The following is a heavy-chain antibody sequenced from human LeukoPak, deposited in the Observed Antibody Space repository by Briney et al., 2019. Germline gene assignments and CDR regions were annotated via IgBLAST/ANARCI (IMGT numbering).Heavy chain of an antibody. CDR1: GVTFSSYW. CDR3: AKVVDTAMSSNYFDY. D-gene: IGHD5-18*01. J-gene: IGHJ4*02. CDR2: INSDGSST. V-gene: IGHV3-74*01. Sequence: GGFLRLSCAASGVTFSSYWMHRVRQAPGKGLVWVSRINSDGSSTTYADSVKGRFTISRDNAKNSLYLQMNSLRAEDTALYYCAKVVDTAMSSNYFDYWGQGTLVTVSS.